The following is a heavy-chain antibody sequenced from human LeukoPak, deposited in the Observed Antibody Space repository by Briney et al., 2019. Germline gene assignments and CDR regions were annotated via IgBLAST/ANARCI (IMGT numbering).Heavy chain of an antibody. D-gene: IGHD4-17*01. J-gene: IGHJ4*02. V-gene: IGHV4-39*07. CDR1: GGSISSSSYY. CDR3: ARAGYGDSDFDY. Sequence: SETLSLTCTVSGGSISSSSYYWGWIRQPPGKGLEWIGSIYYSGNTYYNPSLKSRVTISVDTSKNQFSLKLNSVTAADTAVYYCARAGYGDSDFDYWGQGTLVTVSS. CDR2: IYYSGNT.